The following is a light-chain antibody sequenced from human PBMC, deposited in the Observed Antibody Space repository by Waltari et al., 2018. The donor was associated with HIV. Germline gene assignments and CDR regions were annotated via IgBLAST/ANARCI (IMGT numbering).Light chain of an antibody. CDR3: QSYDISLSGWV. CDR2: NNT. V-gene: IGLV1-40*01. J-gene: IGLJ2*01. Sequence: QSVLTQPPSVSGAPGQRVTISCTGTSSNIWAGFDVHWYQQLPGTVPKVLIYNNTDRPSGVPDLFSGSKSATSASLAITGLQAEDEANYYCQSYDISLSGWVFGGGTKLTVL. CDR1: SSNIWAGFD.